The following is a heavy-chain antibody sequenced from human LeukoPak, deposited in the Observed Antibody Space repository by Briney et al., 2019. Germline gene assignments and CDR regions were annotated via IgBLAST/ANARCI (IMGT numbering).Heavy chain of an antibody. V-gene: IGHV3-23*01. J-gene: IGHJ4*02. CDR3: AKDSGYSYGPTPVDY. D-gene: IGHD5-18*01. CDR1: GFTFSNYA. Sequence: GGSLRLSCAATGFTFSNYAMSWVRQAPGKGLEWVSAISGSGGSTYYADSVKGRFTISRDNSKNTLYLQMNSLRAEDTAVYYCAKDSGYSYGPTPVDYWGQGTLVTVSS. CDR2: ISGSGGST.